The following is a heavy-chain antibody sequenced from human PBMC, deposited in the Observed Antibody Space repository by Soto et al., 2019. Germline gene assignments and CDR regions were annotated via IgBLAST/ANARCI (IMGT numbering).Heavy chain of an antibody. V-gene: IGHV4-59*08. CDR2: VSYSGSS. CDR1: GGSISSHY. CDR3: TRLFGIDSPMYFFDQ. Sequence: QVQLQESGPGLVKPSETLSLTCSVSGGSISSHYWSWIRQSPGKGLEWLGHVSYSGSSTYNPSLKSRVTISIDTSKNQFSLNLWSVSAVDTAVYYCTRLFGIDSPMYFFDQWGQGTLVTVSS. D-gene: IGHD2-8*01. J-gene: IGHJ4*02.